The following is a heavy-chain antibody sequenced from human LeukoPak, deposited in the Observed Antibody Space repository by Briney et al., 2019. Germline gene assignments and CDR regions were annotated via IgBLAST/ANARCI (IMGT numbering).Heavy chain of an antibody. V-gene: IGHV4-38-2*02. CDR2: IYHSGST. Sequence: SETLSLTCTVSGYSISSGYYWGWIRQPPGKGLEWIGSIYHSGSTYYNPSPKSRVTISVDTSKNQFSLKLSSVTAADTAVYYCARARGYCSGGSCSSWFDPWGQGTLVTVSS. D-gene: IGHD2-15*01. CDR3: ARARGYCSGGSCSSWFDP. CDR1: GYSISSGYY. J-gene: IGHJ5*02.